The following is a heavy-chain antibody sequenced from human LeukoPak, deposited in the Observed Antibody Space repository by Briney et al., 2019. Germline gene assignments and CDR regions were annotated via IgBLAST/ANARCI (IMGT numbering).Heavy chain of an antibody. J-gene: IGHJ4*02. V-gene: IGHV3-23*01. CDR1: GFTFSSYA. Sequence: GGSLRLSCAASGFTFSSYAMSWVRQAPGKGLEWVSAISGSGGSTYYADSVKGRFTISRDNSKNTLYLQMNSLRAEDTAVYYCAKLRAMIVVVIDFDYWGQGTLVTVSS. CDR3: AKLRAMIVVVIDFDY. D-gene: IGHD3-22*01. CDR2: ISGSGGST.